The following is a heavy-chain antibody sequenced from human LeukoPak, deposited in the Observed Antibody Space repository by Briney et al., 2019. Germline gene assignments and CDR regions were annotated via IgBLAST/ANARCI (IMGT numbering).Heavy chain of an antibody. CDR1: GGSISSYY. CDR3: ARGVSLGYCSGGGCYNRFDA. CDR2: IYTSGST. J-gene: IGHJ5*02. V-gene: IGHV4-4*07. Sequence: SETLSLTCTVSGGSISSYYWSWIRQPAGKGLEWIGRIYTSGSTNYNPSLKSRVTMSVDTSKNQFSLELSSLTAADTAVYYCARGVSLGYCSGGGCYNRFDAWGQGTLVTVSS. D-gene: IGHD2-15*01.